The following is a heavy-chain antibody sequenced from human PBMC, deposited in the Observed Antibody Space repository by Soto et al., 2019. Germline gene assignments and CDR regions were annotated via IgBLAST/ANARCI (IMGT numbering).Heavy chain of an antibody. Sequence: PSETLSLTCAAYGGSFSGSYWSWIRQPPGKGLEWIGEINHSGSTNYNPSLKSRVTISVDTSKNQFSLKLSSVTAADTAVYYCARLVTVTSYYYYYGMDVWGQGTTVTVAS. CDR1: GGSFSGSY. CDR2: INHSGST. V-gene: IGHV4-34*01. J-gene: IGHJ6*02. D-gene: IGHD4-4*01. CDR3: ARLVTVTSYYYYYGMDV.